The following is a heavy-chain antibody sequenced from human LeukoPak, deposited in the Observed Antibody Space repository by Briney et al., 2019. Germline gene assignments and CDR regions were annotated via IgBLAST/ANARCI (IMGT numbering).Heavy chain of an antibody. J-gene: IGHJ5*02. CDR1: GYTFTSYD. V-gene: IGHV1-8*03. D-gene: IGHD2-2*01. Sequence: GASVKVSCKASGYTFTSYDINWVRQATGQGLEWMGWMNPNSGNAGYAQKFQGRVTITRNTSISTAYMELSSLRSEDTAVYYCARRYCSSTSCSFRPAFDPWGQGTLVTVSS. CDR2: MNPNSGNA. CDR3: ARRYCSSTSCSFRPAFDP.